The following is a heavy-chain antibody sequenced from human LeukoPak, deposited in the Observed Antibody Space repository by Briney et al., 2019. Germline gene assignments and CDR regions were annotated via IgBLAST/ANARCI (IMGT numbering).Heavy chain of an antibody. CDR3: ARESAHVYYDFWSGYYQYNWFDP. J-gene: IGHJ5*02. V-gene: IGHV1-3*01. CDR1: GYTFTSYA. CDR2: INAGNGNT. Sequence: ASVKVSCKASGYTFTSYAMHWVRQAPGQRLEWMGWINAGNGNTKYSQKFQGRVTITRDTSASTAYMELSSLRSEDTAVYYCARESAHVYYDFWSGYYQYNWFDPWGQGTLVTVSS. D-gene: IGHD3-3*01.